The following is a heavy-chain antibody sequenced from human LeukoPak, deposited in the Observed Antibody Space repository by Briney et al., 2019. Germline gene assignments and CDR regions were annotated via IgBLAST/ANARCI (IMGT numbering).Heavy chain of an antibody. CDR2: IYYSGST. CDR1: GGSISSGDYY. V-gene: IGHV4-30-4*08. D-gene: IGHD6-13*01. CDR3: ARSEVAAAGTGFDY. J-gene: IGHJ4*02. Sequence: SETLSLTCTVSGGSISSGDYYWSWIRQPPGKGLEWIGYIYYSGSTNYNPSLKSRVTISVDTSKNQFSLKLSSVTAADTAVYYCARSEVAAAGTGFDYWGQGTLVTVSS.